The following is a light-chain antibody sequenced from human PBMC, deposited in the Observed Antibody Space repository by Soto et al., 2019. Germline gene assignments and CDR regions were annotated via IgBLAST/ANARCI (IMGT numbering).Light chain of an antibody. CDR3: CSYAAGSTFAVV. J-gene: IGLJ2*01. CDR2: EDT. Sequence: QSALTQPASVSGSPGQSITISCTGTSNDVGGYNLVSWYQQHPGKAPKLVIYEDTKRPSGVSDRFSGSKAGNTASLTISGLQGEDGSDYFCCSYAAGSTFAVVFSGGTKLTVL. V-gene: IGLV2-23*02. CDR1: SNDVGGYNL.